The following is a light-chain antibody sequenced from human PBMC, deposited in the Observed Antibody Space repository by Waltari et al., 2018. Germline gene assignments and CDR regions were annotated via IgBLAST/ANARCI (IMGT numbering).Light chain of an antibody. CDR3: QQYHSSPPT. CDR1: QSVSSSY. V-gene: IGKV3-20*01. CDR2: DAS. J-gene: IGKJ4*01. Sequence: EIVLTQSPGTLSLSPGERATLSCRASQSVSSSYLAWYQQKPGQAPRHLIYDASSRATCIPDRFSGSGSGTDFTLTINRLEPEDFAVYYCQQYHSSPPTFGGGTKVEIK.